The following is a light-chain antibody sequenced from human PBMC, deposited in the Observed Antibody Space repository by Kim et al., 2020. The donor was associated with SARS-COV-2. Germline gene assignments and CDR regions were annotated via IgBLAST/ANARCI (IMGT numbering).Light chain of an antibody. V-gene: IGLV3-19*01. CDR1: SLRSYY. CDR2: GKN. J-gene: IGLJ2*01. CDR3: NSRDSNDNVV. Sequence: VALGQTVRITCQGDSLRSYYATWYQQKPGQAPIVVIYGKNNRPSGIPARFSCSSSGNTASLTITGTQAGDEADYYCNSRDSNDNVVFCGGTQLTVL.